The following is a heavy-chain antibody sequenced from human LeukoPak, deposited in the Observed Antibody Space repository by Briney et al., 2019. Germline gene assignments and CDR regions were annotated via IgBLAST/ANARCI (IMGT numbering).Heavy chain of an antibody. V-gene: IGHV4-39*01. CDR1: GGSISSSSYY. J-gene: IGHJ4*02. CDR2: IYYSGST. D-gene: IGHD3-10*01. Sequence: PSETLSLTCTVSGGSISSSSYYWGWIRQPPGKGLEWIGNIYYSGSTYYNPSLKSRVTISVDKSKNQFSLKLSSVTAADTAVYYCAGRGEGVRLFDYWGQGTLVTVSS. CDR3: AGRGEGVRLFDY.